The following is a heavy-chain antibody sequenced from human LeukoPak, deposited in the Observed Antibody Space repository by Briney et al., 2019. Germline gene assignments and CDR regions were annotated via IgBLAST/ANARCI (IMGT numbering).Heavy chain of an antibody. CDR1: GFSFSSHW. V-gene: IGHV3-7*03. J-gene: IGHJ4*02. CDR2: IRPDGSAQ. D-gene: IGHD6-19*01. CDR3: AKWGYISGYYYDF. Sequence: GGSLRLSCAASGFSFSSHWMSWVRRAPGKGLEWVANIRPDGSAQYYVDSVKGRFTISRDNAKNSLFLHMNSLRAEGTALYYCAKWGYISGYYYDFWGQGTLVTVSS.